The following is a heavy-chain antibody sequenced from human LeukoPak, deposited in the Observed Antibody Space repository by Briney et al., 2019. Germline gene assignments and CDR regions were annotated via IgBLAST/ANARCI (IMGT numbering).Heavy chain of an antibody. J-gene: IGHJ4*02. Sequence: ASVKVSCKASGYTFSNYGITWVRQAPGQRLEWMGWINAGNGNTKYSQKFQGRVTITRDTSASTAYMELSSLRSEDTAVYYCATTYSSGWWEGYFDYWGQGTLVTVSS. CDR3: ATTYSSGWWEGYFDY. V-gene: IGHV1-3*01. CDR2: INAGNGNT. D-gene: IGHD6-19*01. CDR1: GYTFSNYG.